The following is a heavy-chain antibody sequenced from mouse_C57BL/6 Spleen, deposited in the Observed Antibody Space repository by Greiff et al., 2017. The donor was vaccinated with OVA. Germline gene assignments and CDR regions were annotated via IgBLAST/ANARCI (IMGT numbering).Heavy chain of an antibody. V-gene: IGHV3-6*01. CDR2: ISYDGSN. CDR3: ARGDWDYDALDY. Sequence: EVKLEESGPGLVKPSQSLSLTCSVTGYSITSGYYWNWIRQFPGNKLEWMGYISYDGSNNYNPSLKNRISITRDTSKNQFFLKLNSVTTEDTATYYCARGDWDYDALDYWGQGTTLTVSS. CDR1: GYSITSGYY. D-gene: IGHD2-4*01. J-gene: IGHJ2*01.